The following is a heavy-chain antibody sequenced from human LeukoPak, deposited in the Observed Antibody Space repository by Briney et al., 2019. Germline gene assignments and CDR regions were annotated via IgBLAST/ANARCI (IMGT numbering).Heavy chain of an antibody. CDR1: GGPITTYY. Sequence: SETLSLTCTVSGGPITTYYLSWIRQSAGMGLEWIGRIYSSGSTNYNPSLKSRVTISVDTSKNQFSLKLSSVTAADTAVYYCARYEAVAGVFDYWGQGTLVTVSS. J-gene: IGHJ4*02. CDR3: ARYEAVAGVFDY. V-gene: IGHV4-4*07. CDR2: IYSSGST. D-gene: IGHD6-19*01.